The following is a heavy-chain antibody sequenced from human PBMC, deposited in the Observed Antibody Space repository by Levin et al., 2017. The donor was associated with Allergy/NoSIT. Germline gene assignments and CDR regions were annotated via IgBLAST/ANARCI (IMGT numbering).Heavy chain of an antibody. D-gene: IGHD3-3*01. Sequence: GESLKISCVTSGYTFTSHGIHWVRQAPGKGLEWVAVIWADGSREDYIDSVRGRFIVSKDNTKNTVYLQMNSLRAEDTATYYCAKDYVSGPSDYWGQGTLVTVSS. CDR1: GYTFTSHG. CDR3: AKDYVSGPSDY. CDR2: IWADGSRE. J-gene: IGHJ4*02. V-gene: IGHV3-33*06.